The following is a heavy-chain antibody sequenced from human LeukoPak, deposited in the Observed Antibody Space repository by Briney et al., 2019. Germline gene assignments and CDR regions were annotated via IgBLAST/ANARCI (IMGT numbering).Heavy chain of an antibody. Sequence: ASETLSLTCSVSDDSITMYYWTWIRQPPGKGLEWIGYVDHTGSTNFNPSLNGRVSISRDTTKNLFSLRLRSVTAADTAVHFCARGRVSSSTWYSTYYYYFYMDVWGKGTTVTVSS. J-gene: IGHJ6*03. V-gene: IGHV4-59*01. CDR3: ARGRVSSSTWYSTYYYYFYMDV. D-gene: IGHD1-1*01. CDR1: DDSITMYY. CDR2: VDHTGST.